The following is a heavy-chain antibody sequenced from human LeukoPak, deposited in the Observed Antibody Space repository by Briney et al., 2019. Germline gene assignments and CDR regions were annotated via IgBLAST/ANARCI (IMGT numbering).Heavy chain of an antibody. Sequence: GGSLRLSCAASGFTFSSYEMNWVRQAPGKGLEWVSYISSSGSTIYYADSVKGRFTISRDNAKNSLCLQMNSLRAEDTAVYYCARDLAPYYYDSSGYSDYWGQGTLVTVSS. CDR2: ISSSGSTI. CDR1: GFTFSSYE. CDR3: ARDLAPYYYDSSGYSDY. V-gene: IGHV3-48*03. J-gene: IGHJ4*02. D-gene: IGHD3-22*01.